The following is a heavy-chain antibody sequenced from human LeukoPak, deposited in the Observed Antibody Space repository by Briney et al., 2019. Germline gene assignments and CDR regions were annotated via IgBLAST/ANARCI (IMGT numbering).Heavy chain of an antibody. J-gene: IGHJ4*02. D-gene: IGHD3-10*01. CDR3: ARDSHIYYGSGSYALKT. CDR1: GYTFTGYY. CDR2: INPNSGGT. Sequence: ASVKVSCKASGYTFTGYYMHWVRQAPGQGLEWMGWINPNSGGTNYAQKFQGRVTMTRDTSISTAYMELSRLRSDDTAVYYCARDSHIYYGSGSYALKTWGQGTLVTVSS. V-gene: IGHV1-2*02.